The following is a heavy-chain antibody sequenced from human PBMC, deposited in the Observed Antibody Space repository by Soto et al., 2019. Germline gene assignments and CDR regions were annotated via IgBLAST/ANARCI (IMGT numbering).Heavy chain of an antibody. CDR1: GFTFSRYG. Sequence: QVQLVESGGGVVQPGTSLRLSCAASGFTFSRYGVHWVRQALGKGLEWVAVISHNGADKYYGDSVKGRFTISRDNSKNTVCLQMNSLRAEDTAVYHCAKGDHDRGDLNWVDAWGQGTLVTVSS. CDR2: ISHNGADK. D-gene: IGHD2-21*02. J-gene: IGHJ5*02. V-gene: IGHV3-30*18. CDR3: AKGDHDRGDLNWVDA.